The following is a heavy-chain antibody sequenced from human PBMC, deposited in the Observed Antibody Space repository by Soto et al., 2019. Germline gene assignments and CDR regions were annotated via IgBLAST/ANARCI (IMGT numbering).Heavy chain of an antibody. D-gene: IGHD6-19*01. Sequence: QVQLQESGPGLVKPSETLSLTCTVSGGSISSYYWSWIRQPPGKGLEWIGYIYYSGSTNYNPSLKSRVTISVDTSKNQFSLKLSSVTAADTGVYYCARYSSGWYDLVSYFDYWGQGTLVTVSS. J-gene: IGHJ4*02. CDR2: IYYSGST. CDR3: ARYSSGWYDLVSYFDY. V-gene: IGHV4-59*01. CDR1: GGSISSYY.